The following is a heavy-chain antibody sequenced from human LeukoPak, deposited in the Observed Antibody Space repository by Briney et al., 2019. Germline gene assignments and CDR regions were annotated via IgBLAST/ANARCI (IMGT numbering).Heavy chain of an antibody. V-gene: IGHV4-59*08. Sequence: ETLSLTCTVSGGSISSYYWSWIRQPPGKGLEWIGSIYHSGSTYYNPSLKSRVTISVDTSKNQFSLKLSSVTAADTAVYYCARTSPNGIAAAASDAFDIWGQGTMVTVPS. J-gene: IGHJ3*02. D-gene: IGHD6-13*01. CDR1: GGSISSYY. CDR2: IYHSGST. CDR3: ARTSPNGIAAAASDAFDI.